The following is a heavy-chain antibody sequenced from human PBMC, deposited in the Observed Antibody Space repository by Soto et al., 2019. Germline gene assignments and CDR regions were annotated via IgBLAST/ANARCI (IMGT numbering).Heavy chain of an antibody. CDR1: GFSLSTSGVG. D-gene: IGHD6-19*01. CDR2: IYWDDDK. CDR3: ALTKQWLSNFDY. V-gene: IGHV2-5*02. J-gene: IGHJ4*02. Sequence: QITLKESGPTLVKPTQTLTLTCTFSGFSLSTSGVGVGWIRQPPGKALEWLALIYWDDDKRYSPSLKSRFTITKDTSKNQVVLTMTNMDPVDTATYYCALTKQWLSNFDYWGQGTLVTVSS.